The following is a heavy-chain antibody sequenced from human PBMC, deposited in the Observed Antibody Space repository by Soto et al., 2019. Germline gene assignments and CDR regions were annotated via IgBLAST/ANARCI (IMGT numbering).Heavy chain of an antibody. CDR2: INPKFGDT. CDR1: GYTFTAYY. CDR3: ARNMDYYYGPGSGNGHGF. D-gene: IGHD3-10*01. J-gene: IGHJ6*02. Sequence: QVKLVQSGAEVKEPGDSVRVSCEASGYTFTAYYIHWVRQAPGQGLEWMGWINPKFGDTTYAQDFQGRVSMTRDMSISTVYRELSRLTSDDTAIYYCARNMDYYYGPGSGNGHGFWGQGTTVTVFS. V-gene: IGHV1-2*02.